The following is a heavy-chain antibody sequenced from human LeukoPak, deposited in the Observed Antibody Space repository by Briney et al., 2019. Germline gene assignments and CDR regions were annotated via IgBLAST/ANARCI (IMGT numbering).Heavy chain of an antibody. CDR3: AKDGKWSGELFPYYYMDV. Sequence: GGSLRLSCAASGFTFSSYGMHWVRQAPGKGLEWVAFIRYDGSNKYYADSVKGRFTISRDNSKNTLYPQMNSLRAEDTAVYYCAKDGKWSGELFPYYYMDVWGKGTTVTISS. CDR1: GFTFSSYG. D-gene: IGHD3-10*01. CDR2: IRYDGSNK. V-gene: IGHV3-30*02. J-gene: IGHJ6*03.